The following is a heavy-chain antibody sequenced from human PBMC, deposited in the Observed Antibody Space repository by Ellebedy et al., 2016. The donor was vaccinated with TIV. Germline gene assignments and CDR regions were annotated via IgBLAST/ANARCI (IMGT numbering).Heavy chain of an antibody. V-gene: IGHV3-7*01. Sequence: PGGSLRLSCAASGFTFSSYWMSWVRQAPGKGLEWVANIKQDGSEKYYVDSVRGRFTISRDNTKNSLYLQMNSLRAEDTAVYYCAKERTSLHSEGAVLDSWGQGTLVTVSS. D-gene: IGHD2-15*01. CDR2: IKQDGSEK. CDR1: GFTFSSYW. J-gene: IGHJ4*02. CDR3: AKERTSLHSEGAVLDS.